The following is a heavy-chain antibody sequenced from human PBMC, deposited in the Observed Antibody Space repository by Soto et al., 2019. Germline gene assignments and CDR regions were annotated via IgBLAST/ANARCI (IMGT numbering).Heavy chain of an antibody. CDR2: ISGSGGST. CDR3: ASWGARHFVVVTATGNNWFDP. V-gene: IGHV3-23*01. CDR1: GFTFSSYA. Sequence: GGSLRLSCAASGFTFSSYAMSWLRQAPGKGLEWVSAISGSGGSTYYADSVKGRFTISRDNSKNTLYLQMNSLRAEDTAVYYCASWGARHFVVVTATGNNWFDPWGQGTLVTVSS. D-gene: IGHD2-21*02. J-gene: IGHJ5*02.